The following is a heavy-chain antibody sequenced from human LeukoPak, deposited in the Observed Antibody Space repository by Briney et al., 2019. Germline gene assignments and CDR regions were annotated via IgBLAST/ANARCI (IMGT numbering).Heavy chain of an antibody. CDR2: ISGSGGST. V-gene: IGHV3-23*01. CDR1: GFTFSSYA. Sequence: GGSLRLSCAASGFTFSSYAMSWVRQAPGKGLEWVSAISGSGGSTYYADSVKGRFTISRDNSKNTLYLQMNSLRAEDTAVYYCAKGSYYDSSGPTGGFDYWGQGTLVTVSS. J-gene: IGHJ4*02. CDR3: AKGSYYDSSGPTGGFDY. D-gene: IGHD3-22*01.